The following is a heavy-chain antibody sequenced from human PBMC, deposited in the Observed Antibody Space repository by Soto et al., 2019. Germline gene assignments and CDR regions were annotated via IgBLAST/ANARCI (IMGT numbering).Heavy chain of an antibody. D-gene: IGHD6-13*01. CDR3: TRSLCSSSWYAGY. CDR2: VYHSGTT. CDR1: GYSVSSGYY. V-gene: IGHV4-38-2*01. J-gene: IGHJ4*02. Sequence: PSETLSLTCAVSGYSVSSGYYWGWIRQPPGKGLEWIGTVYHSGTTYYNPSLKSRVTISLDTSKNQFSLTLSSVTAADTAMYYCTRSLCSSSWYAGYWGGGTQVTVYS.